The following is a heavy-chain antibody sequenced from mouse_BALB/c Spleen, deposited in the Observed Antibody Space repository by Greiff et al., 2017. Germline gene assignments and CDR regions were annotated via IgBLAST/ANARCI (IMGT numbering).Heavy chain of an antibody. CDR1: GFSLTSYG. D-gene: IGHD1-2*01. V-gene: IGHV2-9*02. CDR2: IWAGGST. Sequence: QVQLQQSGPGLVAPSQSLSITCTVSGFSLTSYGVHWVRQPPGKGLEWLGVIWAGGSTNYNSALMSRLSISKDNSKSQVFLKMNSLQTDDTAMYYCARVPQYSFRGAMDYWGQGTSVTVSS. CDR3: ARVPQYSFRGAMDY. J-gene: IGHJ4*01.